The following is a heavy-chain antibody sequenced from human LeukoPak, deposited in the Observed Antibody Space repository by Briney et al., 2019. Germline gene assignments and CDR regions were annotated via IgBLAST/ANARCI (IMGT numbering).Heavy chain of an antibody. CDR3: ARDVHGDYGSGWFNP. CDR1: GGTFNNSA. D-gene: IGHD4-17*01. J-gene: IGHJ5*02. Sequence: SVKVSCKTSGGTFNNSAISWVRQAPGQGLEWLGGIMPLFGTAGYAQKFQGRVTTTKDESTRTVYLELTSLTSDDTAVYYCARDVHGDYGSGWFNPWGQGTLVSVSS. CDR2: IMPLFGTA. V-gene: IGHV1-69*05.